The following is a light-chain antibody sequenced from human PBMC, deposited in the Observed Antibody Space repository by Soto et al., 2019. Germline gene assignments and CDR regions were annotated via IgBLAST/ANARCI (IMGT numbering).Light chain of an antibody. J-gene: IGKJ4*01. CDR3: QQSDTLPIT. Sequence: DIQMTQSPSTLSGSVGDRVTITCRASQGIDSYLAWYQQRPGKVPQLLIYETSILQSGVSSRFSGSGSGTEFTLTINSLQPEDFATYYCQQSDTLPITFGGGTKVDIK. V-gene: IGKV1-9*01. CDR2: ETS. CDR1: QGIDSY.